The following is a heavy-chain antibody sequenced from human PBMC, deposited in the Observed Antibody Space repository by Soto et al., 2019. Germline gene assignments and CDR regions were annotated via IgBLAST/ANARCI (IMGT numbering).Heavy chain of an antibody. V-gene: IGHV1-69*01. Sequence: QAQVVQSGAEVRKPGSSVKLSCKASEGTFNSYAIAWVRQAPGQGLEWMGGIIPYYNTLNYAQKFQDRVTLTADDSTNTVYRELSSLRADDKAFYFCAIGASRCYHYCFDSWAQGTLVNVSS. CDR2: IIPYYNTL. CDR1: EGTFNSYA. J-gene: IGHJ4*02. CDR3: AIGASRCYHYCFDS. D-gene: IGHD2-2*01.